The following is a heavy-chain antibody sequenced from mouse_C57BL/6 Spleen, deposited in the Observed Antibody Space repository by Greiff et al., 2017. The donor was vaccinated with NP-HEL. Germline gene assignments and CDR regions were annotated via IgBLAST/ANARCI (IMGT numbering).Heavy chain of an antibody. D-gene: IGHD2-1*01. CDR3: AREGYGNYPWFAY. Sequence: QVQLQQPGAELVKPGASVKLSCKASGYTFTSYWMHWVKQRPGQGLEWIGMIHPNSGSTNYNEKFKSKAKLTVDKSSSTAYMQLSSLTSEDSAVYYCAREGYGNYPWFAYWGQGTLVTVSA. CDR2: IHPNSGST. J-gene: IGHJ3*01. CDR1: GYTFTSYW. V-gene: IGHV1-64*01.